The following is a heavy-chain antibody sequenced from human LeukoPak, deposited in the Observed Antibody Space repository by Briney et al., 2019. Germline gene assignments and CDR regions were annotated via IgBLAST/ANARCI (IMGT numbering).Heavy chain of an antibody. D-gene: IGHD5-18*01. CDR3: AKARIQLWGNFDY. CDR1: GFTFSSYS. J-gene: IGHJ4*02. Sequence: GGSLRLSCAASGFTFSSYSMNWVRQAPGKGLEWVSSISTSSTYIYYADSVKGRFTISRDNSKNTLYLQMNSLRAEDTAVYYCAKARIQLWGNFDYWGQGTLVTVSS. V-gene: IGHV3-21*04. CDR2: ISTSSTYI.